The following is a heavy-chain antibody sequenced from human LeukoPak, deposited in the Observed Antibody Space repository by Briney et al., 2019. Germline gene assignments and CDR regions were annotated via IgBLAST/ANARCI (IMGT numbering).Heavy chain of an antibody. J-gene: IGHJ6*02. CDR2: IYYSGNT. CDR3: ARGRNGDYLGGYYYYGMDV. D-gene: IGHD4-17*01. V-gene: IGHV4-39*07. Sequence: PSETLSLTCTVSGDSITSGSYYWGWIRQPPGRGLEWIGSIYYSGNTYYNPSLKSRVTISVDRSKNQFSLKLSSVTAADTAVYYCARGRNGDYLGGYYYYGMDVWGQGTTVTVSS. CDR1: GDSITSGSYY.